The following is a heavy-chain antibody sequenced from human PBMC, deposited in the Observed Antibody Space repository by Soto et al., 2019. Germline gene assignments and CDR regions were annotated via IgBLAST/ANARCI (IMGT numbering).Heavy chain of an antibody. CDR1: GFTFSSYD. V-gene: IGHV3-13*01. CDR3: ARGSSSWYYFDY. Sequence: EVQLVEFGGGLVQPGGSLRLSCAASGFTFSSYDMHWVRQAPGKGLEWVSSIGIAGDTYYPGSVKGRFIISRENAKNSLYLQMNSLRAGDTAVYYCARGSSSWYYFDYWGQGTLVTVSS. CDR2: IGIAGDT. J-gene: IGHJ4*02. D-gene: IGHD6-13*01.